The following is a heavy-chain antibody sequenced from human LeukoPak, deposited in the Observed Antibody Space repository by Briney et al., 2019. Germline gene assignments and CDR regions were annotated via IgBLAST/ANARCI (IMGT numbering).Heavy chain of an antibody. J-gene: IGHJ4*02. CDR1: GGSISSSSYY. D-gene: IGHD2-15*01. CDR2: VYDTD. V-gene: IGHV4-39*07. Sequence: SETLSLTCTVSGGSISSSSYYWGWIRQPPGKGLELIGNVYDTDLHNPSLKSRVTISVDVSKNQFSLRLTSATAADTAMYFCARGGSYCSGGKCHTFDSWGQGTLVTVSS. CDR3: ARGGSYCSGGKCHTFDS.